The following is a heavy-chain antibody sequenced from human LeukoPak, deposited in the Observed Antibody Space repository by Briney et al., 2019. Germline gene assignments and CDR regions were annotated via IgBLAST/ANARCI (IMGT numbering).Heavy chain of an antibody. CDR2: IYYSGST. CDR3: ARDGCGGSCFHYYYYYMDV. Sequence: PSETLSLTCTVSGGSISIYYWSSIRQPPCNRLDWIGYIYYSGSTNYNPSLKSRVTMSVDTSKNQFSLKLSSVTAADTAVYYCARDGCGGSCFHYYYYYMDVWGKGTTVTISS. D-gene: IGHD2-15*01. CDR1: GGSISIYY. V-gene: IGHV4-59*12. J-gene: IGHJ6*03.